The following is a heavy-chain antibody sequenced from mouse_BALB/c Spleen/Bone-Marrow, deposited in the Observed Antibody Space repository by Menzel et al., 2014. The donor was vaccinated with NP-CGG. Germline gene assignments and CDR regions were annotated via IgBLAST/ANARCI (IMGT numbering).Heavy chain of an antibody. CDR1: GYTFTNYW. CDR3: ARRNGDY. J-gene: IGHJ2*01. Sequence: QIQLQQPGAGLVKPGASVKLSCKASGYTFTNYWMHWVKQRPGQGLEWIGEINPSNGRTNYNEKFKNKATLTVDKSSSTAYMQLSSLTSEDSAVYYCARRNGDYWGQGTTLTVSS. CDR2: INPSNGRT. V-gene: IGHV1S81*02.